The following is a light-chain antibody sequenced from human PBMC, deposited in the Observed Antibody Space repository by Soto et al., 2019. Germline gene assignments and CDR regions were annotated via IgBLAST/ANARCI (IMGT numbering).Light chain of an antibody. CDR2: GAS. Sequence: EIVMTQSPATLSVSPGERATLSCRASQSVSSNLAWYQQKPGQAPRLLSYGASTRATGIPARFSGSGSGTEFPLTISSLQSEDFAIYFCQQYNNWPPDRTFGQGTKVEMK. CDR1: QSVSSN. V-gene: IGKV3-15*01. CDR3: QQYNNWPPDRT. J-gene: IGKJ1*01.